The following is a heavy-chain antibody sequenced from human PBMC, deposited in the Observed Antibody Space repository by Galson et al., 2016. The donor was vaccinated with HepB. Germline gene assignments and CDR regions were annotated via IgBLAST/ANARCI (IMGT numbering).Heavy chain of an antibody. V-gene: IGHV3-30*18. CDR2: ISYDGSNK. Sequence: SLRLSCAASGFTFSRYGMHWVRQAPGKGLEWVAVISYDGSNKYYAESVKGRVTISRDNSQNTLYLQLNSLRAEDTAVYYCAKDLEDYIWGTQCFDYWGQGTLVTVSS. D-gene: IGHD3-16*01. J-gene: IGHJ4*02. CDR1: GFTFSRYG. CDR3: AKDLEDYIWGTQCFDY.